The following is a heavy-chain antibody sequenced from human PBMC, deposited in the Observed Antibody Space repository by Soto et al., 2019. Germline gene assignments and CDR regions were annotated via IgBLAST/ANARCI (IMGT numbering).Heavy chain of an antibody. V-gene: IGHV1-69*06. CDR1: GGTVNNYA. CDR3: ARLIGEGYSGTYALDY. D-gene: IGHD1-26*01. J-gene: IGHJ4*02. CDR2: IIPLFGTA. Sequence: QVQLVQSGAEVKKPGSSVKVSCKASGGTVNNYAISWVRQAPGQGLEWMGGIIPLFGTANYAQKFEGRVTITADKSTDTAYMELRSLKSEDTAVYYCARLIGEGYSGTYALDYWGQGTLVTVSS.